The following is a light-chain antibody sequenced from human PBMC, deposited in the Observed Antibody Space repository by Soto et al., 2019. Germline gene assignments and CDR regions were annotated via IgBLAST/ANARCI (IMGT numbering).Light chain of an antibody. Sequence: DIQMTQSPSTLPASVGDRVTITCRASQSISRWVAWYQQKPGKAPNLLIYDASSLESGAPSRFSASGSGTEFTLTISSLQTDDFETEYCQQYNSYYRTFGQATKVEIK. V-gene: IGKV1-5*01. CDR3: QQYNSYYRT. CDR1: QSISRW. CDR2: DAS. J-gene: IGKJ1*01.